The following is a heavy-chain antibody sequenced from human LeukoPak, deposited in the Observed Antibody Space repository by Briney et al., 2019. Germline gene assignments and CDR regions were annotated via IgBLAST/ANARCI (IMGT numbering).Heavy chain of an antibody. CDR3: TRELGPP. CDR2: INQDGSEK. J-gene: IGHJ5*02. Sequence: SLRLSCAASGFTFSTAWIDWVRQPAGRGREWVANINQDGSEKYYVDSVKGRFTVSRDNAKKSLYLQMNSLRAEDTAMYYCTRELGPPWGQGTLVPVSS. V-gene: IGHV3-7*01. CDR1: GFTFSTAW.